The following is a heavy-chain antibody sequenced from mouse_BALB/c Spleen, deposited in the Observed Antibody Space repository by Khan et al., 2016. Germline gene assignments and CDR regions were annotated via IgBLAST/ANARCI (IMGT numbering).Heavy chain of an antibody. Sequence: EVELVESGGGLVQPGGSLKLSCAASGFTFSSYGMSWVRQTPDKRLELVATINSNGGITYYPYNVKGRLTISSDNAKNTLYLQLSRLKSEDPDMYYCARVYNYGSPYFDYWGQGTTLTVSS. V-gene: IGHV5-6-3*01. CDR2: INSNGGIT. D-gene: IGHD1-1*01. CDR3: ARVYNYGSPYFDY. CDR1: GFTFSSYG. J-gene: IGHJ2*01.